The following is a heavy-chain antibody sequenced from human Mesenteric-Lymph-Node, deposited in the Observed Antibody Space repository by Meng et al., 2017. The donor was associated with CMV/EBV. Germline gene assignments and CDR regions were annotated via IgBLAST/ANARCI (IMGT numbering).Heavy chain of an antibody. J-gene: IGHJ4*02. CDR1: GGSISSYY. V-gene: IGHV4-59*01. CDR3: ARDSRHNWNSPYFDY. D-gene: IGHD1-20*01. CDR2: IFYSGST. Sequence: GSLRLSCTVPGGSISSYYWSWIRQPPGKGLEWIGYIFYSGSTNYNPAPKSRVTISVDTSKNQFSLKLSSVTAADTAVYYCARDSRHNWNSPYFDYWGQGTLVTVSS.